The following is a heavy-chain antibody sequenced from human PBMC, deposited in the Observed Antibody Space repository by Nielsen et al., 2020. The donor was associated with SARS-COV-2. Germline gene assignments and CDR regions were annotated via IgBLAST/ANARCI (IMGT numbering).Heavy chain of an antibody. D-gene: IGHD4-17*01. CDR3: ARGLLTVTSHRGGYYYYYGMDV. CDR2: ISSSSSYT. J-gene: IGHJ6*02. Sequence: RQAPGKGLEWVSYISSSSSYTNYADSVKGRFTISRDNAKNSLYLQMNSLRAEDTAVYYCARGLLTVTSHRGGYYYYYGMDVWGQGTTVTVSS. V-gene: IGHV3-11*06.